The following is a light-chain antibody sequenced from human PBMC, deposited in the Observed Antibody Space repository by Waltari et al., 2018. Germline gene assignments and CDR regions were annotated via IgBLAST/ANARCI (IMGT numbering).Light chain of an antibody. Sequence: QSVLTQPPSASGTPGQRVTISCSGSNSNVRVNPVTWYQQLPGAAPEVLIYSNDQRPSGVPDRIPGSKSGTSASLASSGLQSEDEAHYYCAAWDDSLRAVVFGGGTKVTVL. CDR2: SND. J-gene: IGLJ2*01. V-gene: IGLV1-44*01. CDR1: NSNVRVNP. CDR3: AAWDDSLRAVV.